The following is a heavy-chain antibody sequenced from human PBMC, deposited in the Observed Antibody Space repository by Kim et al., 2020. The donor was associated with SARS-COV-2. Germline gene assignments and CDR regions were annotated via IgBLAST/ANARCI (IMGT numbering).Heavy chain of an antibody. J-gene: IGHJ4*02. Sequence: KFQGRITITSDTSASTVYMEVSSLRSEDTAVYYCARGGIYHDFWGQGTLVTVSS. D-gene: IGHD2-2*01. CDR3: ARGGIYHDF. V-gene: IGHV1-3*01.